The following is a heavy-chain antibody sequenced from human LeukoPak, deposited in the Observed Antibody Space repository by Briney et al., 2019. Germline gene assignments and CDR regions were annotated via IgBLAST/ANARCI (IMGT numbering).Heavy chain of an antibody. CDR1: GFTFNYYA. V-gene: IGHV3-23*01. Sequence: GGSLRLSCAASGFTFNYYAMNWVRQAPGKGLEWVSAILGGGDTTSYADSVKGRFTISRDNSKNTLYLQMNSLRAEDTAVYYCAKNPPNYYDSSGSALDYWGQGTLVTVSS. D-gene: IGHD3-22*01. CDR2: ILGGGDTT. J-gene: IGHJ4*02. CDR3: AKNPPNYYDSSGSALDY.